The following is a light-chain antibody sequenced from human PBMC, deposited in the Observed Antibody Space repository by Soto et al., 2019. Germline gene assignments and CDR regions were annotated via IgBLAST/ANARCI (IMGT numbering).Light chain of an antibody. CDR3: SSYTSSSTLE. J-gene: IGLJ3*02. CDR1: SSDVGGYNY. CDR2: EVS. V-gene: IGLV2-14*01. Sequence: QSVLTQPASMSGSPGQSITISCTGTSSDVGGYNYVSWYQHHPGIAPKLMIYEVSNRPSGVSNRFSGSKSGNTASLTISGLQAEDEADYYCSSYTSSSTLEFGGGTKLTVL.